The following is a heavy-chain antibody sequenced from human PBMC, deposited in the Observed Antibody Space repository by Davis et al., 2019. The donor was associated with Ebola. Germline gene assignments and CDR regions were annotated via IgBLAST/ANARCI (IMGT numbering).Heavy chain of an antibody. D-gene: IGHD2-21*01. V-gene: IGHV3-30*09. J-gene: IGHJ4*02. CDR3: ARELVAGRHHFDN. CDR1: GFTLSSYG. CDR2: FSKFGSSK. Sequence: GESLKISCAASGFTLSSYGMLWVRQAPGKGLEWVAYFSKFGSSKYYADSVKGRFAISRDNSMSTLDLQMNSLTAEDTAVYYCARELVAGRHHFDNWGQGTLVTVSS.